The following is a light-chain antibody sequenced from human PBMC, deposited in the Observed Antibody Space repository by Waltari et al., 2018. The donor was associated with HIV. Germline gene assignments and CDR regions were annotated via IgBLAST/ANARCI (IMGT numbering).Light chain of an antibody. CDR2: AAS. CDR1: QDIANY. V-gene: IGKV1-16*01. Sequence: DIQMTQSPSSLSASLGDRVSITCRANQDIANYLAWFQQKPGKAPSSLIYAASSLQSGVPSRFSASGSGTDFTLTINSLQPEDFATYYCLQYFDFPRTFGQGTKVEIK. CDR3: LQYFDFPRT. J-gene: IGKJ2*01.